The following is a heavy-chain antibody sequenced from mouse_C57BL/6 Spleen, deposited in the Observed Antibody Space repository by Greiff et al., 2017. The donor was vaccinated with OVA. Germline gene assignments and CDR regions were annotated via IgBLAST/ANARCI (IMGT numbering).Heavy chain of an antibody. CDR1: GYAFSSSW. Sequence: VQLQQSGPELVQPGASVKISCKASGYAFSSSWMNWVKQRPGKGLEWIGRIYPGDGDTNYNGKFKGKATLTADKSSSTAYMRLSSLTSEDSAVYFCARDGYDGFAYWGQGTLVTVSA. J-gene: IGHJ3*01. D-gene: IGHD2-2*01. CDR2: IYPGDGDT. CDR3: ARDGYDGFAY. V-gene: IGHV1-82*01.